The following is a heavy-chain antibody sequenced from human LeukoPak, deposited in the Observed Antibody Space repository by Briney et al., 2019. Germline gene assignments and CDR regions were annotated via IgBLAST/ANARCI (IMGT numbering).Heavy chain of an antibody. D-gene: IGHD1-1*01. V-gene: IGHV4-39*01. Sequence: PSETLSLTCTVSGGSISSSSYYWGWIRQPPGKGLEWIGSIYYSGSTYYNPSLKSRVTISVDTSKNQFSLKLSSVTAADTAVYYCARHFKPPTGTYDYWGQGTLVTVSS. J-gene: IGHJ4*02. CDR2: IYYSGST. CDR3: ARHFKPPTGTYDY. CDR1: GGSISSSSYY.